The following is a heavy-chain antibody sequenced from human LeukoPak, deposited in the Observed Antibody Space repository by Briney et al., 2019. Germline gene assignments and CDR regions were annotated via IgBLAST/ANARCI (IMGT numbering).Heavy chain of an antibody. CDR1: GGSISSGGYY. V-gene: IGHV4-31*03. D-gene: IGHD3-22*01. Sequence: PSETLSLTCTVSGGSISSGGYYWSWIRQHPGKGLEWIGYIYYSGSTYYNPSLKSRVTISVDTSKNQFSLKLSSVTAADTAVYYCARTSISSGYRPEFDYRGQGTLVTVSS. J-gene: IGHJ4*02. CDR3: ARTSISSGYRPEFDY. CDR2: IYYSGST.